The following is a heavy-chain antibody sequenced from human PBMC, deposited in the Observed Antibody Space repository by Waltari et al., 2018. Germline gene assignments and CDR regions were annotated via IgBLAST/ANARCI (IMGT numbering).Heavy chain of an antibody. CDR1: GVTFSSYA. D-gene: IGHD4-17*01. Sequence: QVQLVQSGAEGKKPGSSVKVSCKASGVTFSSYAISWVRQAPGQGLEWMGGIIPILGIANSAQKFQGRVTITADESTSTAYMELSSLRSEDTAVYYCAREASHDYGDERYYFDYWGQGTLVTVSS. V-gene: IGHV1-69*04. CDR2: IIPILGIA. CDR3: AREASHDYGDERYYFDY. J-gene: IGHJ4*02.